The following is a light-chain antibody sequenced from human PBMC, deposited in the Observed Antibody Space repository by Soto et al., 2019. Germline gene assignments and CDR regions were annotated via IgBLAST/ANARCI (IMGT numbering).Light chain of an antibody. Sequence: NFMLTQPHSVSESPGKTVTISCTRTSGSIASNYVQWYQQRPGSAPTTVIYEDNQRPSGVPGRFSGSIDRSSNSASLTISGLKTEDEADYYCQSYHSGNVVFGGGTKLTVL. CDR1: SGSIASNY. CDR3: QSYHSGNVV. J-gene: IGLJ2*01. V-gene: IGLV6-57*04. CDR2: EDN.